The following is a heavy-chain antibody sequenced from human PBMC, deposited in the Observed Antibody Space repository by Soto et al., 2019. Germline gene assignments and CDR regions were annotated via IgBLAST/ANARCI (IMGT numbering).Heavy chain of an antibody. V-gene: IGHV1-8*01. CDR2: MNPNSGNT. Sequence: QVQLVQSGAEVKKPGASVKVSCKASGYTFTSYDINWVRQATGQGLEWMGWMNPNSGNTGYAQKFQGRVTMTRNPSLSTAYMELSRLRSEETAVYYWARFSGDGYVWGSYRTRNFDYWGQGTLVTVSS. D-gene: IGHD3-16*02. CDR1: GYTFTSYD. J-gene: IGHJ4*02. CDR3: ARFSGDGYVWGSYRTRNFDY.